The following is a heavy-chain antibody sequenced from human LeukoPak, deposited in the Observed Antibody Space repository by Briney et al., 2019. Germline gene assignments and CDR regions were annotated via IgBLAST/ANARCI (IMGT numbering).Heavy chain of an antibody. Sequence: HPGGSLRLSCAASKFTFSSYWMSWVRQAPGKGLEWVANIKQDGSVQFYMDSLKGRFSVSRDNAKNSLYLQMNSLRAEDTAVYYCARGVTRYCSSTSCYYFDYWGQGTLVTVSS. J-gene: IGHJ4*02. V-gene: IGHV3-7*01. CDR2: IKQDGSVQ. CDR1: KFTFSSYW. D-gene: IGHD2-2*01. CDR3: ARGVTRYCSSTSCYYFDY.